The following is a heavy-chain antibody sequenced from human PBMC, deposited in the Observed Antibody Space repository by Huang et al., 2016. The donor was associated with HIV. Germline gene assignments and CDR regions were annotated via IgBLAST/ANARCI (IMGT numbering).Heavy chain of an antibody. CDR2: ISFDGSKK. V-gene: IGHV3-30*18. Sequence: QVQLVESGGGVVQPGRSLRLSCAASGLTFNKYGGHWVRQAPGKVRGGGAVISFDGSKKDYEDSVKGRFTFSRDNSKNTLYLQMNSLRAEDTAVYYCAKGLSGAYYYVYDHWGQGTLVTVSS. CDR3: AKGLSGAYYYVYDH. CDR1: GLTFNKYG. D-gene: IGHD3-22*01. J-gene: IGHJ4*02.